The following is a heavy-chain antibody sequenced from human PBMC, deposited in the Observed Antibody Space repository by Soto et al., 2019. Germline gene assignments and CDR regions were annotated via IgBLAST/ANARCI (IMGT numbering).Heavy chain of an antibody. CDR3: AKDVELGRGEAFDI. D-gene: IGHD3-10*01. J-gene: IGHJ3*02. CDR2: ISWDSYKL. Sequence: EVQLEESGGNLVQPGGSLRLSCAASGFRFDEFAMHWVRQAPGKGLEWVSGISWDSYKLGYSDSVRGRFTISRDNAKNSLYLEMNSLRVDDTALYYCAKDVELGRGEAFDIWGQGTMVTVSS. CDR1: GFRFDEFA. V-gene: IGHV3-9*01.